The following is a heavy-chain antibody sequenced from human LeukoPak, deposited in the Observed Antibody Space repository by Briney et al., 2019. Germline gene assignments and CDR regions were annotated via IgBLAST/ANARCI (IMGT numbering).Heavy chain of an antibody. J-gene: IGHJ4*02. CDR1: GGSTSSDH. Sequence: SETLSLTCTVSGGSTSSDHWSWIRQPPDNGLELIGCICYRGSTNHNPSLKSRVTISIDTSKTHFSLKLTSVTAADTGVYYCARGRGLGVITPYSDSWGQGTLVTVSP. CDR2: ICYRGST. CDR3: ARGRGLGVITPYSDS. D-gene: IGHD3-16*02. V-gene: IGHV4-59*08.